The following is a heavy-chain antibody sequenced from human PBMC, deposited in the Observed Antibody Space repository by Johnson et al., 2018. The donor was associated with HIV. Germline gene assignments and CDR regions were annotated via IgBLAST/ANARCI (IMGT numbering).Heavy chain of an antibody. Sequence: QVQLVESGGGLVQPGGSLRLSCETSRFTFDDYAMHWVRQAPGKGLEWVAVISYDGSNKYYADSVKGRFTISRDNSKNTLYLQMNSLRAEDTAVYYCARPLGPPLWHDAFDIWGQGTMVTVSA. CDR2: ISYDGSNK. CDR3: ARPLGPPLWHDAFDI. D-gene: IGHD3-16*01. J-gene: IGHJ3*02. V-gene: IGHV3-30-3*01. CDR1: RFTFDDYA.